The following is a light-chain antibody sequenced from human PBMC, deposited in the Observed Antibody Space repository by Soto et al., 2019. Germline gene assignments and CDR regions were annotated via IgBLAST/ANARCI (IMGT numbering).Light chain of an antibody. CDR3: QQYNNWPRT. CDR2: GAS. J-gene: IGKJ1*01. Sequence: EIVLTQSPGTLSLSPGERATLSCRASQSVSRNYLVWYQQKPGQAPRLLIYGASGRATGIPDRFSGSGSGTDFTLTISRLEPEDFAVYYCQQYNNWPRTFGQGTKVDIK. CDR1: QSVSRNY. V-gene: IGKV3-20*01.